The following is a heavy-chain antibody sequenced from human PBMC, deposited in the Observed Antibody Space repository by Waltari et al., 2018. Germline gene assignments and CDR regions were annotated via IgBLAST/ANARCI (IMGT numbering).Heavy chain of an antibody. J-gene: IGHJ6*03. D-gene: IGHD6-19*01. Sequence: EVQLVESGGGLVQPGGSLRLSCAASGFTFSSYAMRWFRQAPGKGLEWVSAISGSGGSTYYADSVKGRFTISRDNSKNTLYLQMNSLRAEDTAVYYCAKRGDMAGKYYYYYYMDVWGKGTTVTVSS. CDR2: ISGSGGST. CDR3: AKRGDMAGKYYYYYYMDV. V-gene: IGHV3-23*04. CDR1: GFTFSSYA.